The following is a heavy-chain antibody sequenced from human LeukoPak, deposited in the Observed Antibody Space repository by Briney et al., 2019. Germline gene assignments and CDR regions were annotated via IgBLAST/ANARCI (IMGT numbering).Heavy chain of an antibody. CDR2: IYHSGST. CDR1: GGSISSYY. J-gene: IGHJ4*02. Sequence: SETLSLTCTVSGGSISSYYWNWIRQPPGKGLEWIGSIYHSGSTYYNPSLKSRVTISVDTSKNQFSLKLSSVTAADTAVYYCARDMSNGDYWGQGTLVTVSS. CDR3: ARDMSNGDY. V-gene: IGHV4-38-2*02.